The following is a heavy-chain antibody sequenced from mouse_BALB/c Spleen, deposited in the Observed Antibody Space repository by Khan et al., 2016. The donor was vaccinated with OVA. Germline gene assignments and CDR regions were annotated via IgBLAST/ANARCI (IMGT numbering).Heavy chain of an antibody. J-gene: IGHJ3*01. V-gene: IGHV1-81*01. CDR1: GYTFTDYV. CDR2: IYPGSGDT. CDR3: VRGGYGTSGAF. Sequence: QVQLQQSGPELVKPGASVKMSCKAPGYTFTDYVLTWVKQRTGQGLEWIGEIYPGSGDTYYNEKFKGKATLTADKSSDTAYMQLSSLTSEDSAVDFCVRGGYGTSGAFWGQGTLVTVSA. D-gene: IGHD1-1*01.